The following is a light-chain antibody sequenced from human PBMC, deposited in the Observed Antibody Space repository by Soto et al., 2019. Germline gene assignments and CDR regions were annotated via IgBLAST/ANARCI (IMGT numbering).Light chain of an antibody. V-gene: IGLV2-23*02. CDR2: EVS. CDR3: GSFGVSSPGV. J-gene: IGLJ3*02. CDR1: SSDVGSYNL. Sequence: QSALTQPASVSGSPGQSITISCTGTSSDVGSYNLVSWYQQHPGKAPKLMIYEVSKRPSGVSNRFSGSKSGNTASLTISGPQAENGGDYSCGSFGVSSPGVFGGGTKGPVL.